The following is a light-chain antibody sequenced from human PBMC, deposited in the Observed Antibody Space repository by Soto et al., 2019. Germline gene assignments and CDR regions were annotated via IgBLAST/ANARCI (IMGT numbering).Light chain of an antibody. Sequence: DIQMTQSPSSLSASVGDRVTITCRASQSISSYVNWYQQKPGKAPKLLIYAASSLQSGVTSRFSGSGSGTDFTLTISSLQPEDFATYYCQQSYSTPRNFGQGTKLEIK. V-gene: IGKV1-39*01. J-gene: IGKJ2*01. CDR1: QSISSY. CDR2: AAS. CDR3: QQSYSTPRN.